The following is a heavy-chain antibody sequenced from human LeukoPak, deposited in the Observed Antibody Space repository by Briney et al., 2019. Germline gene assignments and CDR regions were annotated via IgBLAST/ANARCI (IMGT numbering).Heavy chain of an antibody. CDR1: GFAFSSYA. CDR3: AKVPHYYYDISGYYW. CDR2: ISGSGGST. V-gene: IGHV3-23*01. Sequence: GGSLRLSCAASGFAFSSYAMSWVRQAPGKGLEWVSAISGSGGSTYYADSVKGRFTISRDNSKNTLYLQMNSLRAEDTAVYYCAKVPHYYYDISGYYWGGQGTLVTVSS. J-gene: IGHJ4*02. D-gene: IGHD3-22*01.